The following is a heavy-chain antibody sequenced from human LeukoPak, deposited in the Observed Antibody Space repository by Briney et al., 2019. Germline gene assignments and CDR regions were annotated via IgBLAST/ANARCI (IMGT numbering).Heavy chain of an antibody. V-gene: IGHV4-61*02. J-gene: IGHJ4*02. D-gene: IGHD3-22*01. CDR1: GGSISSGSYY. CDR3: ARGGGGYSSSWYPYYDSSGYYAFDY. Sequence: SQTLSLTCTVSGGSISSGSYYWSWIRQPAGKGLEWIGRIYTSGSTYYNPSLKSRVTISVDTSKNQFSLKLSSVTAADTAVYYCARGGGGYSSSWYPYYDSSGYYAFDYWGQGTLVTVSS. CDR2: IYTSGST.